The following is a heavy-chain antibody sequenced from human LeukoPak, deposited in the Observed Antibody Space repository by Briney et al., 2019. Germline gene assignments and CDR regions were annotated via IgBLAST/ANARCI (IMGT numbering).Heavy chain of an antibody. Sequence: GESLKISCKGSGYTFTRYWIGWVRQIPGKGLEWMGIIYLADSETRYSPSFQGQVTISADKSISTAFLQWSSLKASDTAMYFCARQQAGYNFYFDQWGQGTLVTVSS. CDR2: IYLADSET. D-gene: IGHD5-24*01. CDR1: GYTFTRYW. J-gene: IGHJ4*02. V-gene: IGHV5-51*01. CDR3: ARQQAGYNFYFDQ.